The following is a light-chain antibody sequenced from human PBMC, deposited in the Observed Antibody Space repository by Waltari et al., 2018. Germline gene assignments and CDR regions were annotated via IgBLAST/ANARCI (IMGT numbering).Light chain of an antibody. J-gene: IGKJ2*01. CDR3: QQSRRWPQRT. Sequence: EIVMTQSPVTVSVSPGEAITLSCTASENVGTVVAWYRHKPGQPPRLLIYFANSRATGVPARISGSGSGTDFTLSISSLESEDFAFYYCQQSRRWPQRTFGQGTKLEI. V-gene: IGKV3D-15*01. CDR1: ENVGTV. CDR2: FAN.